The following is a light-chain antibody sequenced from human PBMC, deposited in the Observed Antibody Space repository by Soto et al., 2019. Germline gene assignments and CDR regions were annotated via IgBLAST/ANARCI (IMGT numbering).Light chain of an antibody. CDR3: SSYSTSNTPFYV. CDR2: EVS. V-gene: IGLV2-14*01. J-gene: IGLJ1*01. Sequence: QSALGQPASVSGSPGQSITLSCTGTSSDIGTYNFVSWFQQHPAKPPQLIIFEVSHRSSGISNRFSGSKSGNTASLTISGLQAEDEAYYYCSSYSTSNTPFYVFGTGTKLTVL. CDR1: SSDIGTYNF.